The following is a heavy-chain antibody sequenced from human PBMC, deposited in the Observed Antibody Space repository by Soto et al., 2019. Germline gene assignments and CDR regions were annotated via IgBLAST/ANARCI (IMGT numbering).Heavy chain of an antibody. CDR1: GFTFSSYW. Sequence: PGGSLRLSCAACGFTFSSYWMSWVRQAPGKGLEWVANIKQDGSEKYYVDSVKGRLTISRDNAKNSLYLQMNSLRAEDTAVYYCASRYYYYGMDVWGQGTTGTVSS. J-gene: IGHJ6*02. CDR2: IKQDGSEK. V-gene: IGHV3-7*03. CDR3: ASRYYYYGMDV.